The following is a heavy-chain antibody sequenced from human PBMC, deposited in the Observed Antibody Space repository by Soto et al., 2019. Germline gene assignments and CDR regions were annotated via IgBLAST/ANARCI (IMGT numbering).Heavy chain of an antibody. V-gene: IGHV3-23*01. CDR2: ISGSGSNT. CDR3: AKAISRTKPNGPNNWRDVEDYFDY. D-gene: IGHD1-1*01. CDR1: GFTFSNYA. J-gene: IGHJ4*02. Sequence: EVQLLESGGGLVQPGGSLRLSCAASGFTFSNYAMSWVRQAPGKGLEWVSAISGSGSNTYYADSVKDRFTISRDNSQNTLYLQMNSLRAEDTAVYSCAKAISRTKPNGPNNWRDVEDYFDYWGQGTLVTVSS.